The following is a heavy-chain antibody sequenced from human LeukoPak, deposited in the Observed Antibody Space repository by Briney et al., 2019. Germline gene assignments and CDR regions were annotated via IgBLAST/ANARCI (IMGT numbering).Heavy chain of an antibody. Sequence: GGSLRLSCAASGFTFSSYSMNWVRQAPGKGLEWVSSISSSSSYIYYADSVKGRFTISRDNSKNTLYLQMNSLRAEDTAVYYCAKLGFSGGGWFDPWGQGTLVTVSS. CDR2: ISSSSSYI. CDR3: AKLGFSGGGWFDP. D-gene: IGHD3-16*01. J-gene: IGHJ5*02. V-gene: IGHV3-21*04. CDR1: GFTFSSYS.